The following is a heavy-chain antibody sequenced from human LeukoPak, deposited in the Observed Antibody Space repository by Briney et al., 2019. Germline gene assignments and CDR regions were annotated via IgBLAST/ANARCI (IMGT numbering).Heavy chain of an antibody. J-gene: IGHJ4*02. D-gene: IGHD2-15*01. CDR2: INHSGST. CDR1: GGSFSGYY. CDR3: AGAGVVAATLLDY. Sequence: PSETLSLTCAVYGGSFSGYYWSWIRQPPGKGLEWIGEINHSGSTNYNPSLKSRVTISVDTSKNQFSLKLSSVTAADTAVYYCAGAGVVAATLLDYWGQGTLVTVSS. V-gene: IGHV4-34*01.